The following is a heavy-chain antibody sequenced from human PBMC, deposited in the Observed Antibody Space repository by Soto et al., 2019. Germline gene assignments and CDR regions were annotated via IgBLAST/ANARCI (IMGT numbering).Heavy chain of an antibody. J-gene: IGHJ6*02. CDR3: ARGALLLRLADRYYYGMDV. CDR2: TRNKANSYTT. D-gene: IGHD3-16*02. Sequence: EVQLVESGGGLVQPGGSLRLSCAASGFTFSDHYMDWVLQAPGKGLEWVGRTRNKANSYTTEYAASVKGRFTISRDDSKTSMYVEMNRLRCEATSVYYGARGALLLRLADRYYYGMDVWGHGTTVT. V-gene: IGHV3-72*01. CDR1: GFTFSDHY.